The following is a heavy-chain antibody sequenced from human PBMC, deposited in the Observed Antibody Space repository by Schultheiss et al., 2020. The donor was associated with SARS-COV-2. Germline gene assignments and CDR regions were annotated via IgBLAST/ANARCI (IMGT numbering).Heavy chain of an antibody. CDR3: ARDFGDYSWFDP. Sequence: ASVKVSCKASGYTFSDNYIHWVRQAPGQGLEWMGWIKPNSGGTKYAQKFQDWVTMTRDTSSSTVYMELRGLKSDDTAVYFCARDFGDYSWFDPWGQGTLVTVSS. D-gene: IGHD4-17*01. J-gene: IGHJ5*02. V-gene: IGHV1-2*04. CDR2: IKPNSGGT. CDR1: GYTFSDNY.